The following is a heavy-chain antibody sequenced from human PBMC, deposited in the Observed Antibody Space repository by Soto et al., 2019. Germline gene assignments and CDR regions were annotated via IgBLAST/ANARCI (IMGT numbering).Heavy chain of an antibody. J-gene: IGHJ6*02. V-gene: IGHV3-48*03. CDR3: ARGPNWDYYYYGMDV. CDR1: GLTVSNAY. CDR2: ISSSGSTI. Sequence: GGSLRLSCAASGLTVSNAYMAWVRQAPGKGLEWVSYISSSGSTIYYADSVKGRFTISRDNAKNSLYLQMNSLRAEDTAVYYCARGPNWDYYYYGMDVWGQGTTVTVSS. D-gene: IGHD7-27*01.